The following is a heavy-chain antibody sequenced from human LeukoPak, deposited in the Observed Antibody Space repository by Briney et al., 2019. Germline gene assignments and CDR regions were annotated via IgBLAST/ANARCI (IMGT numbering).Heavy chain of an antibody. Sequence: QASETLSLTCTVSGGSISSSSYYWGWIRQPPGKGLEWIGSIYYSGSTYYNPSLKSRVTISVDTSKNQFSLKLSSVTAADTAVYYCARDLTTVRTFDYWGQGTLVTVSS. J-gene: IGHJ4*02. D-gene: IGHD4-17*01. V-gene: IGHV4-39*07. CDR3: ARDLTTVRTFDY. CDR2: IYYSGST. CDR1: GGSISSSSYY.